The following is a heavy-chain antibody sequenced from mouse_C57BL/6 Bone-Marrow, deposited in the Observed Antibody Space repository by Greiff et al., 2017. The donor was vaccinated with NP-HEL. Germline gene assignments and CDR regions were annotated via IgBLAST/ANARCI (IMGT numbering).Heavy chain of an antibody. J-gene: IGHJ2*01. CDR3: AREHFDY. Sequence: QVQLQQPGAELVRPGTSVTLSCKASGYTFTSYWMHWVKQRPGQGLEWIGVIDPSDSYTNYNQKFKGKATLTVDTSSSTAYMQLSSLTSEDSAVYYCAREHFDYWGQGTTLTVSS. CDR1: GYTFTSYW. V-gene: IGHV1-59*01. CDR2: IDPSDSYT.